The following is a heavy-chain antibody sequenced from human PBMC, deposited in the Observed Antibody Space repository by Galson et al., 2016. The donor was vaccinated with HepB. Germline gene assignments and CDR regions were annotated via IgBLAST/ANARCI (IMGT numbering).Heavy chain of an antibody. CDR3: ARDMCSGGSCYSLPFY. V-gene: IGHV3-30-3*01. D-gene: IGHD2-15*01. J-gene: IGHJ4*02. Sequence: SLRLSCAASGFTFSSYAMHWVRQAPGKGLEWVAVISYDGSNKYYADSVKGRFTISRDNSKNTLYLQMNSLRAEDTAVYYCARDMCSGGSCYSLPFYWGQGTLVTVSS. CDR2: ISYDGSNK. CDR1: GFTFSSYA.